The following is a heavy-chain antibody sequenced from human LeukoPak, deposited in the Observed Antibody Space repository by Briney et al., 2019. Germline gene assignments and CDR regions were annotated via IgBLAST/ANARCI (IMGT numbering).Heavy chain of an antibody. Sequence: SETLSLTCTVSGGSISSSSYYWGRIRQPPGKGLEWIGSIYYSGSTYYNPSLKSRVTISVDTSKNQFSLKLSSVTAADTAVYYCARGNGITIFGVVTYAGNWFDPWGQGTLVTVSS. CDR2: IYYSGST. D-gene: IGHD3-3*01. V-gene: IGHV4-39*07. CDR1: GGSISSSSYY. J-gene: IGHJ5*02. CDR3: ARGNGITIFGVVTYAGNWFDP.